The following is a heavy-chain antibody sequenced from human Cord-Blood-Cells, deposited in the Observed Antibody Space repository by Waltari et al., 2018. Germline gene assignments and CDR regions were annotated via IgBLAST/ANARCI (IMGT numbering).Heavy chain of an antibody. V-gene: IGHV4-34*01. Sequence: QVQLQQWGAGLLKPSETLSLTCAVYGGHLSGYYWRWIRQPPGKGLEWIGEINHSGSTNYNPSLKSRVTTSVDTSKNQFSLKLSSVTAADTAVYYCARGTRFSYDFWSGYSPFDYWGQGTLVTVSS. CDR3: ARGTRFSYDFWSGYSPFDY. CDR1: GGHLSGYY. CDR2: INHSGST. D-gene: IGHD3-3*01. J-gene: IGHJ4*02.